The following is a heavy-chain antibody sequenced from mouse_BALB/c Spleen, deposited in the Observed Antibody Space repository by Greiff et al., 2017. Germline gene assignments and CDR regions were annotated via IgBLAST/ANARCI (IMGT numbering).Heavy chain of an antibody. V-gene: IGHV14-3*02. CDR3: ARDDYGGWFAY. Sequence: EVKLEESGAELVKPGASVKLSCTASGFNINDTYMHWVKQRPEQGLEWIGRIDPANGNTKYDPKFQGKATITADTSSNTAYLQLSSLTSEDTAVYYCARDDYGGWFAYWGQGTLVTVSA. J-gene: IGHJ3*01. CDR2: IDPANGNT. D-gene: IGHD2-4*01. CDR1: GFNINDTY.